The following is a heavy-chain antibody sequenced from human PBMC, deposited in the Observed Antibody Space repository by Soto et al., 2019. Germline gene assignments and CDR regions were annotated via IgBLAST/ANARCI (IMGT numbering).Heavy chain of an antibody. CDR1: GGSISSGGYY. D-gene: IGHD3-10*01. Sequence: QVQLQESGPGLVKASQTLSLTCNVSGGSISSGGYYWTWIRQHPGQGLEWIGNIHHSGSTFYNPSLKSRVSISVDTSKNQFYLKLSSMTAADTAMYFCVRGVLSWGQGTLVTVSS. V-gene: IGHV4-31*03. CDR2: IHHSGST. CDR3: VRGVLS. J-gene: IGHJ1*01.